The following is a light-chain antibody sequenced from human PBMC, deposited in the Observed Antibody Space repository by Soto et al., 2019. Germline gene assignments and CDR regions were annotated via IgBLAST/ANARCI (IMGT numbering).Light chain of an antibody. CDR1: SSDVNGYKY. Sequence: QSALSQPASVSGSPGQSITISCSGTSSDVNGYKYVSWYQQHPGKAPKLIIYEVNNRPSGVSNRFSGSKSGGTASLTISGLQAEDEADYYCCSYTGTSTPYVFGTGTKVTVL. V-gene: IGLV2-14*01. J-gene: IGLJ1*01. CDR2: EVN. CDR3: CSYTGTSTPYV.